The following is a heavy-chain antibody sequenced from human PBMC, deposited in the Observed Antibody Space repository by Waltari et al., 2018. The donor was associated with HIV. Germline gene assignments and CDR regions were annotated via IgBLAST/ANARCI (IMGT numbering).Heavy chain of an antibody. CDR2: LWQEGNNR. J-gene: IGHJ5*01. V-gene: IGHV3-33*03. Sequence: QVRLVASGGRVVQPGSSLTLSCSASGFTFKTYGMHWVRQAAGKGLGGVGSLWQEGNNRLYADFARGRFTVARDNSKNLLFLHMTGLRGDDTGLYFCAKESYDGYYDFWSGHNFFDSWGQGT. CDR3: AKESYDGYYDFWSGHNFFDS. D-gene: IGHD3-3*01. CDR1: GFTFKTYG.